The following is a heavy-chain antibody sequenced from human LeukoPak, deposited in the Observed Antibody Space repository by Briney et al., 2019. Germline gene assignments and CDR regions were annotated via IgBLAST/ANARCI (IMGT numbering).Heavy chain of an antibody. CDR1: GGSISSYY. V-gene: IGHV4-59*08. D-gene: IGHD3-10*01. CDR2: IYYSGST. CDR3: ARQRLLWFGESNSGLDY. Sequence: SETLSLTRTVSGGSISSYYWNWIPQPPGKGLEWSGYIYYSGSTNYNPSLKSRVTMSVDTSKNQFSLKLTSVTAADTAVYYCARQRLLWFGESNSGLDYWGQGTLVTVSS. J-gene: IGHJ4*02.